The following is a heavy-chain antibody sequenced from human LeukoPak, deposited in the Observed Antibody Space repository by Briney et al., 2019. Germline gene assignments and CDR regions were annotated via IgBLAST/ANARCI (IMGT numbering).Heavy chain of an antibody. D-gene: IGHD4-17*01. J-gene: IGHJ4*02. V-gene: IGHV3-30*02. Sequence: GGSLRLSCAASGFTFSSYGMHWVRQAPGKGLEWVAFIRYDGSNKYYADSVKGRFTISRDNSKNTLYLQMNSLRAEDTAVYYCAIARSYDYAKYFDYWGQGTLVTVSS. CDR1: GFTFSSYG. CDR2: IRYDGSNK. CDR3: AIARSYDYAKYFDY.